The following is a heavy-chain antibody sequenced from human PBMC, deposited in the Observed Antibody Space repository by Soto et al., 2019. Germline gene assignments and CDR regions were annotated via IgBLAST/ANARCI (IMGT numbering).Heavy chain of an antibody. J-gene: IGHJ6*02. D-gene: IGHD3-3*01. CDR3: AKGAQLRFLEWFPRYYYYGMDV. V-gene: IGHV3-23*01. CDR1: GFTFSSYA. CDR2: ISGSGGST. Sequence: PGGSLRLSCAASGFTFSSYAMSWVRQAPGKGLEWVSAISGSGGSTYYADSVKGRFTISRDNSKNTLYLQMNSLRAEDTAVYYCAKGAQLRFLEWFPRYYYYGMDVWGQGTTVTVSS.